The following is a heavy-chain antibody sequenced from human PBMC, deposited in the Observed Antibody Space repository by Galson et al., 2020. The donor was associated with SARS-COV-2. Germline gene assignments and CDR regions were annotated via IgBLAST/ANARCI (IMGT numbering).Heavy chain of an antibody. CDR2: IDWNNDK. J-gene: IGHJ6*02. Sequence: SGPTLVKPTQTLTLTCTFSGFSLSTSGMRVSWIRQPPGKALEWLARIDWNNDKIYSTSLKTRLTVSKDTSKNQVALTMTNMDPVDTATYFCAREIAVPGSNPLGYYYYGMDVWGQGATVTVSS. D-gene: IGHD6-19*01. CDR1: GFSLSTSGMR. V-gene: IGHV2-70*04. CDR3: AREIAVPGSNPLGYYYYGMDV.